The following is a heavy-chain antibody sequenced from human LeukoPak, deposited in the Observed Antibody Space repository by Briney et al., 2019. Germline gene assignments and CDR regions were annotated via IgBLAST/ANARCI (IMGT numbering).Heavy chain of an antibody. V-gene: IGHV5-51*01. CDR1: GYSFTSYW. Sequence: GESLKISCKGSGYSFTSYWIGWVRQMPGKGLEWMGIIYPGDSDTRYSPSFQGQVTISADKSISTAYLQWSSLKASDTAMYYCARRNYDILTGYPEAVDYWGQGTLVTVSS. J-gene: IGHJ4*02. D-gene: IGHD3-9*01. CDR3: ARRNYDILTGYPEAVDY. CDR2: IYPGDSDT.